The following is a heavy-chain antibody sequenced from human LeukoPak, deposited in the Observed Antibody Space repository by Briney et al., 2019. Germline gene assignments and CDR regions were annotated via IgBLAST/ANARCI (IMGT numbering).Heavy chain of an antibody. CDR1: GGSISSGSYY. D-gene: IGHD3-10*01. V-gene: IGHV4-61*02. J-gene: IGHJ6*03. Sequence: SETLSLTCTVSGGSISSGSYYWSWIRQPAGKGLEWIGRIYTSGSTNYNPSLKSRVTISVDTSKNQFSLKLSSVTAADTAVYYCAREQIYYGSGSYHYYYMDVWGKGTTVTISS. CDR3: AREQIYYGSGSYHYYYMDV. CDR2: IYTSGST.